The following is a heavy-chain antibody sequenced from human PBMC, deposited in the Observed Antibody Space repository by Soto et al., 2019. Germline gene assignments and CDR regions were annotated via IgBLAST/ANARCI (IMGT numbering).Heavy chain of an antibody. CDR1: GFTFSSYG. D-gene: IGHD1-26*01. Sequence: QVQLVESGGGVVQPGRSLRLSCAASGFTFSSYGTHWVRQAPGKGLEWVAVISYDGSNKYYADSVKGRFTISRDNSKNTLYLQMNSLRAEDTAVYYCATDPLPYSGSYWGQGTLVTVSS. CDR3: ATDPLPYSGSY. J-gene: IGHJ4*02. CDR2: ISYDGSNK. V-gene: IGHV3-30*03.